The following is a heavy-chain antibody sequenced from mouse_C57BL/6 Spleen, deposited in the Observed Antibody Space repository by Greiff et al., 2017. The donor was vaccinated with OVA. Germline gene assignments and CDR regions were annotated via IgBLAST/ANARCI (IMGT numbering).Heavy chain of an antibody. CDR2: ISSGGDYI. CDR1: GFTFSSYA. V-gene: IGHV5-9-1*02. Sequence: EVMLVESGEGLVKPGGSLKLSCAASGFTFSSYAMSWVRQTPEKRLEWVAYISSGGDYIYYAVTVKGRFTISRDNARNTLYLQMSSLKSEDTAMYYCTRDDYDSLYYAKDYWGQGTSVTASS. J-gene: IGHJ4*01. D-gene: IGHD2-4*01. CDR3: TRDDYDSLYYAKDY.